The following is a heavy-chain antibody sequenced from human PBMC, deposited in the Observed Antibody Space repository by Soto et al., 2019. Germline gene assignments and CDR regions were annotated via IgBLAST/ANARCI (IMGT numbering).Heavy chain of an antibody. V-gene: IGHV3-7*01. Sequence: GGSPRLSCAASGFSFSDSWMDWVRQAPGKGPEWVANIKEDGSEKNYVDSVKGRFTISRDNAKNSLYLQMNSLRAEDTAVYYCASLGRHGWGQGTTVTVSS. CDR2: IKEDGSEK. D-gene: IGHD3-16*01. J-gene: IGHJ6*02. CDR3: ASLGRHG. CDR1: GFSFSDSW.